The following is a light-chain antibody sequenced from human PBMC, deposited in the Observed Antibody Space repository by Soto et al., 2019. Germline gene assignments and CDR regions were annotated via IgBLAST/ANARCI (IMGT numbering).Light chain of an antibody. J-gene: IGKJ3*01. V-gene: IGKV1-9*01. CDR3: QQLNSYPLT. CDR2: AAS. CDR1: QGISSY. Sequence: IQFTQSPSSLSASVGDRVTITCRASQGISSYLAWYQQKPGRAPKLLIYAASTLQSGVPSRFSGSGSGTDFTLTISRLQPEDFATYYCQQLNSYPLTFGPGTKVDI.